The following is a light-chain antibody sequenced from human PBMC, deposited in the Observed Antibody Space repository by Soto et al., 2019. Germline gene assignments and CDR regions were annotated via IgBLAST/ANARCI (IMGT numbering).Light chain of an antibody. V-gene: IGKV3-15*01. Sequence: EVVMTQSPATLSVSPGERATLSCRASQSVSSYLAWYQQKPGQAPRLLIYDTSTRAPGISARFSGSGSGTEFTLTISTLQSEDFAVYYCQEYLQWPPGMFGQGTKV. J-gene: IGKJ1*01. CDR1: QSVSSY. CDR2: DTS. CDR3: QEYLQWPPGM.